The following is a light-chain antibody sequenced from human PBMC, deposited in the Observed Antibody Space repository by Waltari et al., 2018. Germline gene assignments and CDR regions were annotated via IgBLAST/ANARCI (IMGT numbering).Light chain of an antibody. CDR3: QQYSTYYT. CDR1: QSISTW. CDR2: KAS. Sequence: DIQMTQSPSTLSASVGDRVTITCRASQSISTWLAWYQQKPGKAPNLLIYKASNLESGVPSRFSGSGSGTEFTRTISSLQPDDVATYYCQQYSTYYTFGQGTKLEIK. J-gene: IGKJ2*01. V-gene: IGKV1-5*03.